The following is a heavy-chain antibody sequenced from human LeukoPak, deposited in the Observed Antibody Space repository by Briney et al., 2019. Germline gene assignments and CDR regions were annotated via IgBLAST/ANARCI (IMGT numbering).Heavy chain of an antibody. CDR1: GGSICSYN. J-gene: IGHJ6*02. D-gene: IGHD2-15*01. V-gene: IGHV4-59*01. Sequence: PSETLSLTCTVSGGSICSYNWSCIRQPPGKGREWSGYIYYSGSTNYNPSLKSRVTISVDTSKNQFSLKLSSVTAADTAVYYCGYCSGGSLYYGMDVWGQGTTVTVSS. CDR2: IYYSGST. CDR3: GYCSGGSLYYGMDV.